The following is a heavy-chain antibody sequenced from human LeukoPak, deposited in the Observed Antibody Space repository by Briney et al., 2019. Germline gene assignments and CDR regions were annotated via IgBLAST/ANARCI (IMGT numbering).Heavy chain of an antibody. CDR3: AGASYDSSGVH. Sequence: SETLSLTCTVSGGSIGTYYWGWIRQPPGKGLEWIGYIYYSGSTNYNPSLKSRVTISVDTSKNQFSLKLSSVTAADTAVYYCAGASYDSSGVHWGQGTLVTVSS. V-gene: IGHV4-59*01. J-gene: IGHJ4*02. CDR2: IYYSGST. CDR1: GGSIGTYY. D-gene: IGHD3-22*01.